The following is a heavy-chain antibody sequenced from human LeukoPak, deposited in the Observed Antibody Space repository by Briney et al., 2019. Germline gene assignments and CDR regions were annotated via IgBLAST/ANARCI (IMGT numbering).Heavy chain of an antibody. CDR2: IDPSDSYT. Sequence: GESLKISCKGSGYSFTSYWISWVRQMPGKGLEWMGRIDPSDSYTNYSPSFQGHVTISADKSISTAYLQWSSLKASDTAMYYCARHGPGIAVANWFDPWGQGTLVTVSS. CDR1: GYSFTSYW. J-gene: IGHJ5*02. D-gene: IGHD6-19*01. V-gene: IGHV5-10-1*01. CDR3: ARHGPGIAVANWFDP.